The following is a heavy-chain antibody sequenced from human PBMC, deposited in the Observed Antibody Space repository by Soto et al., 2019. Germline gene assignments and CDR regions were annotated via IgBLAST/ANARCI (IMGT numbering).Heavy chain of an antibody. Sequence: QVQLQESGPGLVKPSHTLSLTCAVSGDSIGTDGYYWSWIRQVPGKVLEWIGHMYYSGSTSYNPSLKSRVTSSGDTSKNPFSLSLTSVTAADTAVYFCARGGVLRFLKWFPGGLLDPWGQGTLVSVSS. CDR3: ARGGVLRFLKWFPGGLLDP. J-gene: IGHJ5*02. CDR1: GDSIGTDGYY. D-gene: IGHD3-3*01. V-gene: IGHV4-31*11. CDR2: MYYSGST.